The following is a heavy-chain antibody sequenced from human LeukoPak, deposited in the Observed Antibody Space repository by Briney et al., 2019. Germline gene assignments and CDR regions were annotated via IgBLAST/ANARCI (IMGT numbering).Heavy chain of an antibody. Sequence: GGSRGFSCEASGLTFRTYAMTWFRQAPGKGLKWVSSISGSGDRTIYADSVRGRLTISRDNSKNTLYLQMSSLRADDTAVYYCAKVPQPDYYFDYWGQGSLVTVSS. CDR2: ISGSGDRT. D-gene: IGHD4/OR15-4a*01. J-gene: IGHJ4*02. CDR3: AKVPQPDYYFDY. CDR1: GLTFRTYA. V-gene: IGHV3-23*01.